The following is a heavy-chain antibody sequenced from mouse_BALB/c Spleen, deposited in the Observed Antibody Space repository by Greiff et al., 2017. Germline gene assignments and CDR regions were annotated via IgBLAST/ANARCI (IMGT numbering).Heavy chain of an antibody. CDR1: GYTFTDYY. V-gene: IGHV1-77*01. Sequence: QVQLQQSGAELARPGASVKLSCKASGYTFTDYYINWVKQRTGQGLEWIGEIYPGSGNTYYNEKFKGKATLTADKSSSTAYMQLSSLTSEDSAVYFCARGFMITTGYAMDYWGQGTSVTVSS. D-gene: IGHD2-4*01. CDR3: ARGFMITTGYAMDY. J-gene: IGHJ4*01. CDR2: IYPGSGNT.